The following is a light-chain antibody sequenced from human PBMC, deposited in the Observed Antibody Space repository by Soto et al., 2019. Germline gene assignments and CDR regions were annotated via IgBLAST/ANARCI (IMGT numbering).Light chain of an antibody. J-gene: IGKJ1*01. CDR1: QYVSSS. Sequence: EIVMTQSPATLSVSPGERATLSCRASQYVSSSVAWYQQKPGQAPRLLIYGASTRATGIPARFSGSGSGTEFILTISSLQSEDFAVYHCQQYKDWLTTFGQGTKVEIK. CDR3: QQYKDWLTT. CDR2: GAS. V-gene: IGKV3-15*01.